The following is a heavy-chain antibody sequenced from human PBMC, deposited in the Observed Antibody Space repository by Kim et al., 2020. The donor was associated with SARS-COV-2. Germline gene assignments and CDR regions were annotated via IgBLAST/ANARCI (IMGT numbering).Heavy chain of an antibody. J-gene: IGHJ6*01. Sequence: SETLSLTCTVSGGSISSSSYYWGWIRQPPGKGLEWIGSIYYSGSTYYNPSLKSRVTISVDTSKNQFSLKLSSVTAADTAVYYCARHGDIWTGYWGYYGTDVWGPRTPVTVSS. D-gene: IGHD3-9*01. CDR3: ARHGDIWTGYWGYYGTDV. CDR1: GGSISSSSYY. CDR2: IYYSGST. V-gene: IGHV4-39*01.